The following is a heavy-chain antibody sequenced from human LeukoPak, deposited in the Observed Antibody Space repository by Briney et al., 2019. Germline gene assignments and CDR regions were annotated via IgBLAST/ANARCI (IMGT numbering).Heavy chain of an antibody. D-gene: IGHD3-22*01. CDR3: AKADSSGYYRLAAAFDI. CDR2: ISGDGGST. V-gene: IGHV3-43*02. J-gene: IGHJ3*02. CDR1: GFTFDDYA. Sequence: PGGPLRLSCAASGFTFDDYAMHWVRQAPGKGLEWVSPISGDGGSTYYADSVKGRFTISRDNSKNSLYLQMNSLRTEDTALYYCAKADSSGYYRLAAAFDIWGQGTMVTVSS.